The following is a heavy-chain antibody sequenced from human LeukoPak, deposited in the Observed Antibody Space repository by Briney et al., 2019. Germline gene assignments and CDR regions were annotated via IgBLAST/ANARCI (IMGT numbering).Heavy chain of an antibody. CDR1: GGSFSGYY. D-gene: IGHD3-10*01. Sequence: NPSETLSLTCAVYGGSFSGYYWSWIRQPPGKGLEWIGEINHSGSTNYNPSLKSRVTISVDTSKNQFSLKLSSVTAADTAVYYCARDRWFGEFHPSTEYYFDYWGQGTLVTVSS. V-gene: IGHV4-34*01. CDR2: INHSGST. J-gene: IGHJ4*02. CDR3: ARDRWFGEFHPSTEYYFDY.